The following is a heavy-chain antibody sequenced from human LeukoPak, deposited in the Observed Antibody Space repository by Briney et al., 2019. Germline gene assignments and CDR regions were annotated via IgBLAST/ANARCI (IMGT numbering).Heavy chain of an antibody. CDR2: IYYSGIT. CDR3: ARVRGKWLVHHYYYGMDV. D-gene: IGHD6-19*01. V-gene: IGHV4-31*03. CDR1: GGSINSGGNY. Sequence: PSETLSLTCTVSGGSINSGGNYWSWIRQHPGKGLEWIGYIYYSGITYYNPSLKSRVTISVDTSKNQFSLKLSSVTAADTAVYYCARVRGKWLVHHYYYGMDVWGQGTTVTVSS. J-gene: IGHJ6*02.